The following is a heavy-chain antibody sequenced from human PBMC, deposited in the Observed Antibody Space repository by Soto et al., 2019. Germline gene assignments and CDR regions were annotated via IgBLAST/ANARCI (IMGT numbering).Heavy chain of an antibody. J-gene: IGHJ4*02. CDR2: MNPNSGNT. Sequence: ASVKVSCKASGYTFTSYDINWVRQATGQGLEWMGWMNPNSGNTGYAQKFQGRVTMTRNTSISTAYMELSSLRSEDTAVYYCARGYPLSIAAAGPEFDYWGQGTLVTVSS. CDR1: GYTFTSYD. D-gene: IGHD6-13*01. CDR3: ARGYPLSIAAAGPEFDY. V-gene: IGHV1-8*01.